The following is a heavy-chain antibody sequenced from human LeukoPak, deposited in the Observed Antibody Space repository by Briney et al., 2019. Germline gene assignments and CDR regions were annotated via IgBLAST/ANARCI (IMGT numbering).Heavy chain of an antibody. CDR1: GYSFTSYW. D-gene: IGHD3-22*01. J-gene: IGHJ4*02. V-gene: IGHV5-51*01. Sequence: GESLKISCKGSGYSFTSYWIGWVRQLPGKGLEWMGIIYPGDSDTRYSPSFQGQVTISADKSISTAYLQWSSLKASDTAMYYCARRTYYYDSSGYCRYYFDYWGQGTLVTVSS. CDR2: IYPGDSDT. CDR3: ARRTYYYDSSGYCRYYFDY.